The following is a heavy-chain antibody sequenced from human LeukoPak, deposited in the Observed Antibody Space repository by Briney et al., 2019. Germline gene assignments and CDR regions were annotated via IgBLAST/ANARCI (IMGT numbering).Heavy chain of an antibody. Sequence: PGGSLRLSCAASGFTFSSYWMSWVRQAPGKGLEWVANIKQDGSEKYYVDSVKGRFTISRDNAKNSLYLQMNSLRAEDTAVYYCARRAVAGTYYYYYMDVWGKGTTVTVSS. CDR1: GFTFSSYW. J-gene: IGHJ6*03. CDR3: ARRAVAGTYYYYYMDV. V-gene: IGHV3-7*01. D-gene: IGHD6-19*01. CDR2: IKQDGSEK.